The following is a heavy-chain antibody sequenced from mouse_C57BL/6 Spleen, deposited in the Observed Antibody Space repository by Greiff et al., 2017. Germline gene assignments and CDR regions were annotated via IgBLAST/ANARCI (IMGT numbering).Heavy chain of an antibody. J-gene: IGHJ2*01. CDR2: INPSNGGT. D-gene: IGHD2-5*01. CDR1: GYTFTSYW. CDR3: ARYSNSYYFDY. Sequence: QVQLQQPGTELVKPGASVQLSCKASGYTFTSYWMHWVKQRPGQGLEWIGNINPSNGGTNYNEKFKGKATLTVDKSSSTAYMQLSSLTSEDSAVYYCARYSNSYYFDYWGQGTTLTVSS. V-gene: IGHV1-53*01.